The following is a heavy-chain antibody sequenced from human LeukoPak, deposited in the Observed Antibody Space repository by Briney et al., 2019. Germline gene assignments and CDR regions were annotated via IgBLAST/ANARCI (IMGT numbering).Heavy chain of an antibody. CDR1: GFTFSSYS. CDR2: ISGSRSYM. J-gene: IGHJ4*02. V-gene: IGHV3-21*01. Sequence: PGGSLRLCCAASGFTFSSYSMNWVRQALGKGLEWVAFISGSRSYMYYADSVRGRVTICRDHAKHSLYLRMNSLRAEDTAVYYCAGGSGYDPRHDYGGQGTLVTVSS. D-gene: IGHD5-12*01. CDR3: AGGSGYDPRHDY.